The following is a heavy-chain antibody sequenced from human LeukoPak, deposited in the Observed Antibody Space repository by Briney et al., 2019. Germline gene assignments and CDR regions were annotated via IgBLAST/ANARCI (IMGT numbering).Heavy chain of an antibody. Sequence: SETLSLTCAVYGGSFSGYYWSWIRQPPGKGLEWIGEINHSGSTKYNPSPKSRVAILANTREDYLSMKYLSVDAQNTAESYCARGLYYYDSSGYCSYWGQGTLVTVSS. V-gene: IGHV4-34*01. J-gene: IGHJ4*02. CDR1: GGSFSGYY. D-gene: IGHD3-22*01. CDR2: INHSGST. CDR3: ARGLYYYDSSGYCSY.